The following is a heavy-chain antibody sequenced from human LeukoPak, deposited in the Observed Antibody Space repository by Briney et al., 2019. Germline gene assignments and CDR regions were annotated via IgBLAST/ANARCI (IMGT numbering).Heavy chain of an antibody. D-gene: IGHD4-17*01. V-gene: IGHV3-66*02. CDR1: GFTVSSNY. Sequence: GGSLRLFCAASGFTVSSNYMSWVRQAPGKGLEWVSVIYSGGSTYYADSVKGRFTISRDNSKNTLYLQMNSLRAEDTAVYYCARDHPGYGDYAYYYYGMDVWGQGTTVTVSS. CDR2: IYSGGST. CDR3: ARDHPGYGDYAYYYYGMDV. J-gene: IGHJ6*02.